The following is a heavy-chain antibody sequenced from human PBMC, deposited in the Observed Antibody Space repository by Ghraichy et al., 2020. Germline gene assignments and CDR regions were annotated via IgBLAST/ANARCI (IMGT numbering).Heavy chain of an antibody. J-gene: IGHJ3*02. Sequence: GGSLRLSCAASGFTFNDYAMHWVRQAPGRGLEWVSGINWNSDSISYADSVEGRFTISRDNAKKSLYLQMNSLRDEDSALYYCAKDIFPKGATRWSALDIWGQGTVVTVSS. CDR3: AKDIFPKGATRWSALDI. CDR1: GFTFNDYA. CDR2: INWNSDSI. V-gene: IGHV3-9*01. D-gene: IGHD1-26*01.